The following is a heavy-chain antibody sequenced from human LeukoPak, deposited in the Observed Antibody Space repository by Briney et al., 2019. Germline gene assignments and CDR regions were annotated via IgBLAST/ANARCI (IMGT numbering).Heavy chain of an antibody. Sequence: KPSETLSLTCTVSGGSISSSSYYWGWIPQPPGQGLEWIGSIYYSGSTYYNPSLKSRATSSVDTSKNQYSLKLSSVTAADTAVYYCARDRRGGSSLDYWGQGTLVTASS. CDR3: ARDRRGGSSLDY. J-gene: IGHJ4*02. V-gene: IGHV4-39*07. CDR2: IYYSGST. D-gene: IGHD6-13*01. CDR1: GGSISSSSYY.